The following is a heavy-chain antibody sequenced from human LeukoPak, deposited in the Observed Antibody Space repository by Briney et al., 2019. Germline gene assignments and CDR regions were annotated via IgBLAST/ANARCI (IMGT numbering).Heavy chain of an antibody. V-gene: IGHV3-7*01. CDR3: ARGPGGNWKDFDY. J-gene: IGHJ4*02. D-gene: IGHD1-20*01. Sequence: WGSVKLSCEATGFTFSRRWKSWVRQASGEGLEWVANIKQDGSEKYYVDSVKGRFTISRDNAKNSLYLQMNSLRAEDTAVYYCARGPGGNWKDFDYWGQGTLVTVSS. CDR2: IKQDGSEK. CDR1: GFTFSRRW.